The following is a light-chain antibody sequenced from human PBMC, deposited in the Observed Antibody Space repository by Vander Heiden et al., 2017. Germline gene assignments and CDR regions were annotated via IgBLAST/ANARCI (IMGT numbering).Light chain of an antibody. J-gene: IGKJ1*01. Sequence: EIVLTQSPGTLSFSPGERATLSCRASQSVTSNYLAWYQQKPGQAPRLLIYGASTRATGITDFTLTISRLEPEDFAVFYCQQYGSSPRTFGQGTKVEIK. CDR2: GAS. CDR3: QQYGSSPRT. V-gene: IGKV3-20*01. CDR1: QSVTSNY.